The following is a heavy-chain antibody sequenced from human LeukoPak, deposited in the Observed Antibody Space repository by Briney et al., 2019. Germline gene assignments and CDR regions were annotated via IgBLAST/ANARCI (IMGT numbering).Heavy chain of an antibody. D-gene: IGHD1-26*01. CDR3: TRRVGAPGHFDF. CDR1: GYTFTSYN. J-gene: IGHJ4*02. CDR2: MNPNSGNT. Sequence: ASVKVSCKTSGYTFTSYNINWVRQATGQGLEWMGWMNPNSGNTDSAQKFKGRVTMTRDTSINTAYMELTSLRFEDTAVYYCTRRVGAPGHFDFWGQGTLVTVSS. V-gene: IGHV1-8*01.